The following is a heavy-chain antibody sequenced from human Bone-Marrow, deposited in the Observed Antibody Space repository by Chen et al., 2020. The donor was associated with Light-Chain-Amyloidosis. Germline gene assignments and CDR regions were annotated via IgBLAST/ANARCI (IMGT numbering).Heavy chain of an antibody. V-gene: IGHV5-51*01. CDR1: GYTFPNSW. D-gene: IGHD5-12*01. J-gene: IGHJ4*02. CDR2: IYPDAADA. Sequence: EVQLEPPGPDVNKPGESLKISCKGSGYTFPNSWIAWVRQMPGKGLAWMGVIYPDAADARDSPTVEGQVTSSADKPITPADLQGRSLKASDTAMYYCARRRDGYDLDYWGQGTLVTVSS. CDR3: ARRRDGYDLDY.